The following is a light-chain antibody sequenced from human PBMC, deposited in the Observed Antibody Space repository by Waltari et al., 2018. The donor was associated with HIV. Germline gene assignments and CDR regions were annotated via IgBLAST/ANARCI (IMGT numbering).Light chain of an antibody. J-gene: IGLJ2*01. CDR2: GNS. V-gene: IGLV1-40*01. CDR1: RANIWTGYD. CDR3: QSYDSSLSGVV. Sequence: QSVLTQPPSVSGAPGQRVTISCTGSRANIWTGYDVHWYQQLPGTAPKRLIYGNSNRPSGVPDRFSGSKSGTSASLAITGLQAEDEADYYCQSYDSSLSGVVFGGGTKLTVL.